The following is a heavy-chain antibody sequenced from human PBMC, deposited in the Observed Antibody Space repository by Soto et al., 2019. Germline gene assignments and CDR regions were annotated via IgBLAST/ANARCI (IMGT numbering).Heavy chain of an antibody. V-gene: IGHV1-18*01. CDR3: ARASAYYDSSGYRTTPLYFDY. CDR2: ISAYNGNA. Sequence: ASVKVSCKASGYTFTSYGISWVRQAPGQGLEWMGWISAYNGNANYAQKLQGRVTMTTDTSTSTAYMELRSLRSDDTAVYYCARASAYYDSSGYRTTPLYFDYWGQGTLVTVSS. CDR1: GYTFTSYG. J-gene: IGHJ4*02. D-gene: IGHD3-22*01.